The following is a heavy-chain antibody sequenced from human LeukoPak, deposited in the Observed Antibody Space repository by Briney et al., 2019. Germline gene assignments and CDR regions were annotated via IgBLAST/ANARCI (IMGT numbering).Heavy chain of an antibody. J-gene: IGHJ6*03. CDR2: IYTSGST. CDR1: GGSISSGSYY. Sequence: SETLSLTCTVSGGSISSGSYYWGWIRQPAGKGLEWIGRIYTSGSTNYNPSLKSRVTISVDTSKNQFSLKLSSVTAADTAVYYCARLAVLANYYYYYMDVWGKGTTVTVSS. CDR3: ARLAVLANYYYYYMDV. V-gene: IGHV4-61*02. D-gene: IGHD2-8*02.